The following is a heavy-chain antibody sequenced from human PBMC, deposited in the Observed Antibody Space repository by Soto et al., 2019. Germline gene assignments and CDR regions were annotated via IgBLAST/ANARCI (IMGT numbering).Heavy chain of an antibody. CDR2: INPSAGTT. V-gene: IGHV1-46*01. Sequence: QVHLVQSGAEVKKPGASVKVSCKATGYTFSIYYIHWVRQAPGQGLEWMGIINPSAGTTSYAQRFQGRGTLTSDTSTSTVYMDLGGLTSEDTAKYYCARDLLRVGEPNGYCSGGACNFPPGGMDVWGQGTTVTVSS. CDR3: ARDLLRVGEPNGYCSGGACNFPPGGMDV. D-gene: IGHD2-15*01. CDR1: GYTFSIYY. J-gene: IGHJ6*02.